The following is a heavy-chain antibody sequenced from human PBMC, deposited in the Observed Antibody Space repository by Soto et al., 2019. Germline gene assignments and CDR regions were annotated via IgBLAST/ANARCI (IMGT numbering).Heavy chain of an antibody. CDR3: ARDQTVAAAVRWFDP. CDR2: IYYSGST. V-gene: IGHV4-31*03. D-gene: IGHD6-13*01. CDR1: GGSISSGGYY. Sequence: SETLSLTCTVSGGSISSGGYYWSWIRQHPGKGLEWIGYIYYSGSTYYNPSLKSRVTISADTSKNQFSLKLSSVTAADTAVYYCARDQTVAAAVRWFDPWGQGTLVTVSS. J-gene: IGHJ5*02.